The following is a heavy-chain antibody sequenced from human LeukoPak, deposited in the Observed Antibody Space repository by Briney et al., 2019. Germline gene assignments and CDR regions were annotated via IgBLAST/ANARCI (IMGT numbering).Heavy chain of an antibody. V-gene: IGHV4/OR15-8*02. D-gene: IGHD1-26*01. Sequence: TPSETLSLTCGVSGGSIRSTNWWSWVRQPPGQGLEWIGEISLSGQTNFNPSLNGRVTMSLDESRNQLSLKLTSVTAADTAIYYCSRESGAFCPFGYWGQGTLVTVSS. CDR2: ISLSGQT. CDR1: GGSIRSTNW. CDR3: SRESGAFCPFGY. J-gene: IGHJ4*02.